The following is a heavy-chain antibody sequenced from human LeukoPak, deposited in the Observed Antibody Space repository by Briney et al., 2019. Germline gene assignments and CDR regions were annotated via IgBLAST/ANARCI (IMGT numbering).Heavy chain of an antibody. CDR3: ARSGNKAPWAPGY. Sequence: ASVKVSCKASGGTFSSYAISWVRQAPGQGLEWMGGIIPIFGTANYAQKFQGRVTITADKFTSTAYMELSSLRSEDTAVYYCARSGNKAPWAPGYWGQGTLVTVSS. V-gene: IGHV1-69*06. CDR2: IIPIFGTA. J-gene: IGHJ4*02. CDR1: GGTFSSYA. D-gene: IGHD1-14*01.